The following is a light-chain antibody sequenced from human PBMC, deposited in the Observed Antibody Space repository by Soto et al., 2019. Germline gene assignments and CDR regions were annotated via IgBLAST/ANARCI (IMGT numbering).Light chain of an antibody. CDR3: VLYMTSGISV. V-gene: IGLV8-61*01. CDR1: SGSVSTNYY. Sequence: QTVVTQEPSFSVSPGGTVTLTCGLSSGSVSTNYYPSWHQQTPGQAPRTLIYSTNIRSSGVPDRFSGSILGNKAALTIAGAQADDESDYYCVLYMTSGISVFGGGTKLTV. J-gene: IGLJ7*01. CDR2: STN.